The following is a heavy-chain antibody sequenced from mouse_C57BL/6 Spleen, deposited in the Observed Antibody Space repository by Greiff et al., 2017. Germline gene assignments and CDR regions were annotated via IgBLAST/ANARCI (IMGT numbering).Heavy chain of an antibody. CDR3: ARFSTTVGARFDY. CDR2: IYPGSGST. D-gene: IGHD1-1*01. V-gene: IGHV1-55*01. Sequence: QVQLQQPGAELVKPGASVKMSCKASGYTFTSYWITWVKQRPGQGLEWIGDIYPGSGSTNYNEKFKSKATLTVDTSSSTAYLQLSSLTSEESAVYYGARFSTTVGARFDYWGQGTTLTVSS. J-gene: IGHJ2*01. CDR1: GYTFTSYW.